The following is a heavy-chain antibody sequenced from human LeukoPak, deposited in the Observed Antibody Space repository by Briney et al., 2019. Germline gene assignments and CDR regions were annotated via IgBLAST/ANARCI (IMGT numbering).Heavy chain of an antibody. Sequence: PGGSLSLSCAASGVPFSSYAMSCVREAPGKGGECVSAISGSGGSTYSADSVKGRFTISRDNSKNTLSLQMTRLRAEATALSSCAKGGDHQDYLG. D-gene: IGHD2-21*02. J-gene: IGHJ4*01. CDR2: ISGSGGST. CDR1: GVPFSSYA. CDR3: AKGGDHQDY. V-gene: IGHV3-23*01.